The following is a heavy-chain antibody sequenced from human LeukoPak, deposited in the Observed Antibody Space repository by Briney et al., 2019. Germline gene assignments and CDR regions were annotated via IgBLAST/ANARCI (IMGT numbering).Heavy chain of an antibody. CDR3: VRDSIAVTGDFDF. D-gene: IGHD6-19*01. Sequence: GGSLRLSCAASGFTFSSYWMHWVRQTPGKGLVWVSLIDSDGSGPTYADSVKGRFTISRDNSKNTLYLQMNSLRAEDTAVYYFVRDSIAVTGDFDFWGQGTLVTVSS. CDR1: GFTFSSYW. V-gene: IGHV3-74*01. J-gene: IGHJ4*02. CDR2: IDSDGSGP.